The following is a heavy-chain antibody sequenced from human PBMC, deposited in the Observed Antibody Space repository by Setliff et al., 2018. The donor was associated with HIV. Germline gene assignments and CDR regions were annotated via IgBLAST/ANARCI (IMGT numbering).Heavy chain of an antibody. CDR3: ARHATPTVITDIPFDP. J-gene: IGHJ5*02. CDR1: GASISSSHYY. D-gene: IGHD4-17*01. Sequence: PSETLSLTCTVSGASISSSHYYWGWIRQPPGKGLEWLGSICNTGSIHYNPSLVSRVTISVDTSKNDFSLKMTSVTAADTAVYYCARHATPTVITDIPFDPWGQGTLVTVSS. CDR2: ICNTGSI. V-gene: IGHV4-39*01.